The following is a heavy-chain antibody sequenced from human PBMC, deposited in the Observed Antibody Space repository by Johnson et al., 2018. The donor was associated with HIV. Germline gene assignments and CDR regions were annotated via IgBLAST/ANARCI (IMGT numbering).Heavy chain of an antibody. CDR2: IRYDGSNK. D-gene: IGHD7-27*01. J-gene: IGHJ3*02. V-gene: IGHV3-30*02. CDR3: GRYQLGGDACDI. Sequence: QVQLVESGGGVVQPGGSLRLSCAASGFTFSSYGMHWVRQAPGKGLEWVAFIRYDGSNKYYADSVKGRFTISRDNSKNTLYLQMNSLRAEDTAVYYCGRYQLGGDACDIWGQGTMVTVSS. CDR1: GFTFSSYG.